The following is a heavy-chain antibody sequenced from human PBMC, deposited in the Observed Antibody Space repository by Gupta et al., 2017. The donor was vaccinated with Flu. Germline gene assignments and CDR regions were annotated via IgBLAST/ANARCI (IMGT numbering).Heavy chain of an antibody. J-gene: IGHJ4*02. Sequence: EVQLLESGGGLVQPGGALRLSCAGSGFTFSDYGMAWVRQAPGKGLEWVSSIKNTGENTHYAESVKGRFTIFRDNSKSTVYLQMNSLRADDTALYYCTKQLWDQDSWGQGTLVTVSS. V-gene: IGHV3-23*01. D-gene: IGHD1-1*01. CDR2: IKNTGENT. CDR1: GFTFSDYG. CDR3: TKQLWDQDS.